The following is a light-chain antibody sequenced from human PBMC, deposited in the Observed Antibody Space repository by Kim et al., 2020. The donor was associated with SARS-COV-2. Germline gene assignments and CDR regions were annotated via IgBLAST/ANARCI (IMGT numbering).Light chain of an antibody. CDR1: KLGDKY. J-gene: IGLJ2*01. CDR2: QDS. V-gene: IGLV3-1*01. Sequence: SYELTQPPSVSVSPGQTASITCSGDKLGDKYACWYQQKPGQSPVLVIYQDSKRPSGTPERFFGPNSGNTAILPITGTQAMDEADYYSQAWDSSTVVFGGG. CDR3: QAWDSSTVV.